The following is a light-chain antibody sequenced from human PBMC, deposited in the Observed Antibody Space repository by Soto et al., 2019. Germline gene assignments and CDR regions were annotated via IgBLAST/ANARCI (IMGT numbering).Light chain of an antibody. CDR3: AACEDSLSAWV. V-gene: IGLV1-47*01. CDR2: RNN. J-gene: IGLJ3*02. CDR1: SSNIGSNY. Sequence: QSVLTQPPSASGTPGQRVTISCSGSSSNIGSNYVYWYQQLPGMAPKLLIHRNNQRPSGVPDRFSGSKSGTSASLAISGLRSEDDADYYCAACEDSLSAWVFGGGTKLTVL.